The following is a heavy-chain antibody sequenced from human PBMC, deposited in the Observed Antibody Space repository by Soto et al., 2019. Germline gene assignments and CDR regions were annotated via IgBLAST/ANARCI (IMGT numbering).Heavy chain of an antibody. D-gene: IGHD6-13*01. CDR2: IYYSGST. CDR3: ATPPTGSSSWLYFDY. CDR1: GGSISSGDYY. J-gene: IGHJ4*02. V-gene: IGHV4-30-4*01. Sequence: SSETLSLTCTVSGGSISSGDYYWSWIRQPPGKGLEWIGYIYYSGSTYYNPSLRSRVTISVDTSKNQFSLKLSSVTAADTAVYYCATPPTGSSSWLYFDYWGQGTLVTVSS.